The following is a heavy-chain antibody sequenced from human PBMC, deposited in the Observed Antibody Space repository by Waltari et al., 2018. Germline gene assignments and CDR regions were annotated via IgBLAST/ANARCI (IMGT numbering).Heavy chain of an antibody. D-gene: IGHD1-7*01. J-gene: IGHJ4*02. Sequence: EVQLVESGGGLVQPGGSLRLSCAASGFTFSSYAMSWVRQAPGKGLEWGSAISGSSCSTYYADSVKGRFTISRDNSKNTLYLQMNSLRAEDTAVYYCAKVPSKNWNYVRFDYWGQGTLVTVSS. CDR1: GFTFSSYA. CDR3: AKVPSKNWNYVRFDY. CDR2: ISGSSCST. V-gene: IGHV3-23*04.